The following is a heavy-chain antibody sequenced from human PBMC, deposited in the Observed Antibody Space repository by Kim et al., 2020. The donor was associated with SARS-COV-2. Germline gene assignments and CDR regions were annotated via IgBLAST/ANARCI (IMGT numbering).Heavy chain of an antibody. CDR3: ASYYLNDPHFDY. V-gene: IGHV3-30*03. CDR2: ISYDGSNK. CDR1: GFTFSSYG. D-gene: IGHD3-10*01. Sequence: GGSLRLSCAASGFTFSSYGMHWVRQAPGKGLEWVAVISYDGSNKYYADSVKGRFTISRDNSKNTLYLQMNSLRAEDTAVYYCASYYLNDPHFDYWGQGTLVTVSS. J-gene: IGHJ4*02.